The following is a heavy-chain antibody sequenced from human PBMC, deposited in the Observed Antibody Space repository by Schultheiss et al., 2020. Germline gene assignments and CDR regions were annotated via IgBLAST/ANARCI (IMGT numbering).Heavy chain of an antibody. CDR3: ARALYSCYDLYYFDY. CDR1: GGSISSSNW. J-gene: IGHJ4*02. CDR2: IYYSGST. Sequence: SETLSLTCAASGGSISSSNWWSWVRQPPGKGLEWIGSIYYSGSTYYNPSLKSRVTISVDTSKKQFFLELSSVTAADTAVYYCARALYSCYDLYYFDYWGQGTLVTVSS. V-gene: IGHV4-4*02. D-gene: IGHD5-12*01.